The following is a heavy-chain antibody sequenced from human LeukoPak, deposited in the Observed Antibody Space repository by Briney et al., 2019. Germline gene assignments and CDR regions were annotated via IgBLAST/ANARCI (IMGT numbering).Heavy chain of an antibody. Sequence: GGSLRLSCAASGFTFSDYYMSWIRQAPGKGLEWVSYISSSGSTIYYADSVKGRFTISRDNAKNSLYLQMNSLRAEDTAVYYCARVYAVVPAAIPGNDGMDVWGQGTTVTVSS. CDR1: GFTFSDYY. CDR3: ARVYAVVPAAIPGNDGMDV. J-gene: IGHJ6*02. D-gene: IGHD2-2*02. CDR2: ISSSGSTI. V-gene: IGHV3-11*01.